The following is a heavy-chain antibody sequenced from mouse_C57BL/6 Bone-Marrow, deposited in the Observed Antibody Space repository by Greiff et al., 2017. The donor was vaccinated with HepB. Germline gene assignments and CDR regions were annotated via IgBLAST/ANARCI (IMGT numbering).Heavy chain of an antibody. J-gene: IGHJ2*01. Sequence: EVMLVESGGDLVKPGGSLKLSCAASGFTFSSYGMSWVRQTPDKRLEWVATISSGGSYTYYPDSVKGRVTISRDNAKNTLYLQMSSLKSEDTAMYYCARRDGYYGLWCQGTTLTVSS. CDR1: GFTFSSYG. D-gene: IGHD2-3*01. V-gene: IGHV5-6*02. CDR2: ISSGGSYT. CDR3: ARRDGYYGL.